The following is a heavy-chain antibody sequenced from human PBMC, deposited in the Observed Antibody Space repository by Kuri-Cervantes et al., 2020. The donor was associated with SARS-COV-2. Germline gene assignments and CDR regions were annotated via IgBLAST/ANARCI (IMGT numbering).Heavy chain of an antibody. Sequence: CTVSGNSLSSGDYYWPWVRQPPGKGLEWIGNIFYSGSASYNPSLKSRLTMSLDMSKSQFSLHLGSVTAADTAVYYCARAYGFLSYIYYMDVWGRGTTVTVSS. CDR2: IFYSGSA. V-gene: IGHV4-30-4*08. CDR1: GNSLSSGDYY. J-gene: IGHJ6*03. CDR3: ARAYGFLSYIYYMDV. D-gene: IGHD4-17*01.